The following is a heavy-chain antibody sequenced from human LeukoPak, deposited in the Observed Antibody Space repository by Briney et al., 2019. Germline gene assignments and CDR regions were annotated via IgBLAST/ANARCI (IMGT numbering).Heavy chain of an antibody. Sequence: SETLSLTCTVSGDTISIYYWSWIRQPAGRGLEWIGRIYSSGNTNYNPSLKSRVTMSVDTSNNQFSLNLRSVTTADTAVYYCARGPLGGEGFDIWGQGTMVSVSS. D-gene: IGHD3-10*01. CDR1: GDTISIYY. J-gene: IGHJ3*02. CDR3: ARGPLGGEGFDI. V-gene: IGHV4-4*07. CDR2: IYSSGNT.